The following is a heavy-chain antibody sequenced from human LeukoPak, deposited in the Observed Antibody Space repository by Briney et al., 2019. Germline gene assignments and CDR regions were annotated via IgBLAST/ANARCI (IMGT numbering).Heavy chain of an antibody. J-gene: IGHJ6*03. CDR3: ARAGAHYYYYMDV. V-gene: IGHV4-59*01. Sequence: SETLSLTCTVSGGSISSYYWSWIRQPPGKGLEWIGYIYYSGSTNYNPSLKSRVTISVDTSKNQFSLKLSSVTAADTAVYYCARAGAHYYYYMDVWGKGTTVTVSS. CDR2: IYYSGST. CDR1: GGSISSYY. D-gene: IGHD1-26*01.